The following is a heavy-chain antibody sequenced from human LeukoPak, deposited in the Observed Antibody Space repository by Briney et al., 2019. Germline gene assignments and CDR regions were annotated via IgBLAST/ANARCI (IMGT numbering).Heavy chain of an antibody. CDR1: GGSISSYY. V-gene: IGHV4-59*08. CDR3: ARLTGYYARFDP. D-gene: IGHD3-9*01. CDR2: IYYSGST. Sequence: SETLPLTCTVSGGSISSYYWSWIRQPPGKGLEWIGYIYYSGSTNYNPSLKSRVTISVDASKNQFSLKLSSVTAADTAVYYCARLTGYYARFDPWGQGTLVTVSS. J-gene: IGHJ5*02.